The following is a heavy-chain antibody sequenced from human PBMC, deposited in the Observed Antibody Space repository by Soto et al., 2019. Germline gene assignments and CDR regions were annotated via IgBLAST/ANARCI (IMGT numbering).Heavy chain of an antibody. D-gene: IGHD3-16*01. Sequence: ASVKVSCKASGYSFTRYGIGWARQAPGQGLEWMGWINAYNGNTNYAQNLQGRLTLTTDTSTTTAYMELRSLRSNHTAIYYCAMVDVYVTPSPQDVWGQGTTVTVSS. CDR3: AMVDVYVTPSPQDV. V-gene: IGHV1-18*01. J-gene: IGHJ6*02. CDR1: GYSFTRYG. CDR2: INAYNGNT.